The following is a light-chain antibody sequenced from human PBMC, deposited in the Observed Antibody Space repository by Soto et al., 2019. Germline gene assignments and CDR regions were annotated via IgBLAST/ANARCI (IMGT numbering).Light chain of an antibody. CDR3: XXXLDLPVT. J-gene: IGKJ5*01. V-gene: IGKV2-28*01. Sequence: ETLLTQLPLSLSVTPGEPASISXXXXXSXXHTNXYHYLDWYLQKPGQSPQLLIYLASYRASGVPDRFSGSGSGTEFTLRISRVEAEDVGXXYXXXXLDLPVTFGQGTRLEIK. CDR1: XSXXHTNXYHY. CDR2: LAS.